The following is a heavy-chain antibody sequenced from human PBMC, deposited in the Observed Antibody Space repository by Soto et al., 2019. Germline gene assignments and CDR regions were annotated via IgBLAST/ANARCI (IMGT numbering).Heavy chain of an antibody. CDR3: ARVNYDSSGYYYRDYYGMDV. CDR2: IYSGGST. CDR1: GFTVSSNY. Sequence: GGSLSLSCAASGFTVSSNYMSWVRQAPGKGLEWVSVIYSGGSTYYADSVKGRFTISRDNSKNTLYLQMNSLRAEDTAVYYCARVNYDSSGYYYRDYYGMDVWGQGTTVTVSS. D-gene: IGHD3-22*01. V-gene: IGHV3-53*01. J-gene: IGHJ6*02.